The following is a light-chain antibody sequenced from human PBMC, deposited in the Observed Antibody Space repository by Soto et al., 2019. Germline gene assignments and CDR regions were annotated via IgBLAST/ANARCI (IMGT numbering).Light chain of an antibody. CDR3: AACDDSLNGRVV. CDR2: SDN. Sequence: QSVLTQPASASGTPGQRVTISCSGSSSNIGSNTVNWYQQLPGTAPKLLIYSDNQRPSGVPDRFSGSKSGTSASLAISGLQSEDEADYYCAACDDSLNGRVVFGGGTKVTVL. J-gene: IGLJ2*01. V-gene: IGLV1-44*01. CDR1: SSNIGSNT.